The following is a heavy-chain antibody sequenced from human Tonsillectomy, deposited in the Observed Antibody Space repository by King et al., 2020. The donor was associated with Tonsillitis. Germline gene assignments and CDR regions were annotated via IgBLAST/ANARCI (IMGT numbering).Heavy chain of an antibody. CDR2: ISGSGTET. CDR3: VREVCDFLLDV. J-gene: IGHJ6*02. D-gene: IGHD2-21*02. CDR1: GFTFRTYG. Sequence: VQLVESGGGLVTPGGSLRLSCAASGFTFRTYGINWVRQTPGKGLEWVSSISGSGTETYYADSVKGRFTISRDNAKNSLYLQLNSLRGEATAVYYCVREVCDFLLDVWGQGTPVTVSS. V-gene: IGHV3-21*06.